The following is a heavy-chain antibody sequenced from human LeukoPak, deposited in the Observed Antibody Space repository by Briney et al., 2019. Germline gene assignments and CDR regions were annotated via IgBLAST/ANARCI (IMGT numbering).Heavy chain of an antibody. D-gene: IGHD6-19*01. CDR1: GFIFSNYG. CDR2: ISSNGGTT. Sequence: GGSLRLSCAASGFIFSNYGMHWVRQAPGRGLEFVSRISSNGGTTYYADSLKGRFTISRDNSKNTVYLQMASLRPEDMAVYYCARVPFSSGWYDYWGQGTPVTVSS. J-gene: IGHJ4*02. CDR3: ARVPFSSGWYDY. V-gene: IGHV3-64*02.